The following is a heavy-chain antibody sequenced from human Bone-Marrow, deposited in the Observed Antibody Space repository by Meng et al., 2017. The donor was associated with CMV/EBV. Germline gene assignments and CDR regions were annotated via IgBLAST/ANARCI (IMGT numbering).Heavy chain of an antibody. CDR3: ARDINRYSSSYY. J-gene: IGHJ4*02. V-gene: IGHV3-7*01. CDR2: IKHDGSER. CDR1: GFTFRNYW. Sequence: GGPLRLSCAVSGFTFRNYWMSWVRQAPGKGLEWVANIKHDGSERYYVDSVKGRFTISRDNAKNLLYLQMNSLRAEDTAVYYCARDINRYSSSYYWGQGTLVTVSS. D-gene: IGHD6-19*01.